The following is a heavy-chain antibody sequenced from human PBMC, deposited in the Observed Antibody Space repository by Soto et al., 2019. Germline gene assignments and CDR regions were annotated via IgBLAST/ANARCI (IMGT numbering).Heavy chain of an antibody. CDR2: IYYSGST. CDR3: ARVGSGWYDFDY. CDR1: GGSISSYY. Sequence: SATLSLTCTVSGGSISSYYWSWIRQPPGKGLEWIGYIYYSGSTNYNPSLKSRVTISVDTSKNQFSLKLSSVTAADTAVYYCARVGSGWYDFDYWGQGTLVTVSS. V-gene: IGHV4-59*01. J-gene: IGHJ4*02. D-gene: IGHD6-19*01.